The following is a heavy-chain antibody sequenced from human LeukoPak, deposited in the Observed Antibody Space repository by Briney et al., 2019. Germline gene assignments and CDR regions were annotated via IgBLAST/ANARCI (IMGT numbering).Heavy chain of an antibody. CDR3: ARDRSSLYNGNYAF. D-gene: IGHD5-12*01. J-gene: IGHJ4*02. CDR1: GYTFTGYH. V-gene: IGHV1-2*02. Sequence: ASVKVSCKASGYTFTGYHMHWVRQAPGQGLEWMGYIHPNSGATNYAQKFQGRVTMTRDTPISTASMELSGLKPDDTAVYYCARDRSSLYNGNYAFWGQGTLVTVSS. CDR2: IHPNSGAT.